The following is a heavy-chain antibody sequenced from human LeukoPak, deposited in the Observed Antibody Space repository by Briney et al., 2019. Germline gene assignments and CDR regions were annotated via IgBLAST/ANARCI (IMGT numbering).Heavy chain of an antibody. CDR1: GYSFTSYW. J-gene: IGHJ5*02. V-gene: IGHV5-51*01. Sequence: GESLKISCKGSGYSFTSYWIGWVCQMPGKGLEWMGIIYPGDSDTRYSPSFQGQVTISADKSISTAYLQWSSLKASDTAMYYCARHGALLWFGELLSGWFDPWGQGTLVTVSS. CDR3: ARHGALLWFGELLSGWFDP. CDR2: IYPGDSDT. D-gene: IGHD3-10*01.